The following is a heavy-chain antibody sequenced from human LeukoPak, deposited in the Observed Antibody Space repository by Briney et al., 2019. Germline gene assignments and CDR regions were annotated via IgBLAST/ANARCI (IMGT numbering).Heavy chain of an antibody. J-gene: IGHJ4*02. CDR2: IAHHGNNK. V-gene: IGHV3-30*02. Sequence: GGSLRLSCGASGFTFSSSAMHGVRQGPGKGLEWVAYIAHHGNNKYYADSVKGRFAISRDNSKGSLYLQMNSLRADDTAVYYCAKDGSWSCTDWGQGTLVRVSS. CDR3: AKDGSWSCTD. D-gene: IGHD2-8*02. CDR1: GFTFSSSA.